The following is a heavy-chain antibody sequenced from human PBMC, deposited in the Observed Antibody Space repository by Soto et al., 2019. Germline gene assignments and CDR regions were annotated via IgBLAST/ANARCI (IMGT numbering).Heavy chain of an antibody. V-gene: IGHV3-30*18. J-gene: IGHJ6*02. CDR1: GFTFSSYG. D-gene: IGHD4-17*01. Sequence: HPGESLRLSCAASGFTFSSYGMHWVRQAPGKGLEWVAVISYDGSNKYYADSVKGRFTISRDNYKNTLYLQMNSLRAEDTAVYYCAKNRGTTVTTISHDGMDVWGQGTTVTVSS. CDR3: AKNRGTTVTTISHDGMDV. CDR2: ISYDGSNK.